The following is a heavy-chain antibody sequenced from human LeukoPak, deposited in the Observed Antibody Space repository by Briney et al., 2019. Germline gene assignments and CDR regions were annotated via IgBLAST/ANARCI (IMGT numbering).Heavy chain of an antibody. V-gene: IGHV4-59*01. Sequence: SETLSLTCTVSGGSISSYYWSWIRQPPGKGLEWIGYIHSTESTIYNPSLKSRATISVDTSKNQFSLKLSSVTAADTAVYYCVRDVYGDPFDYWGQGTLVTVSS. CDR2: IHSTEST. CDR1: GGSISSYY. CDR3: VRDVYGDPFDY. D-gene: IGHD4-17*01. J-gene: IGHJ4*02.